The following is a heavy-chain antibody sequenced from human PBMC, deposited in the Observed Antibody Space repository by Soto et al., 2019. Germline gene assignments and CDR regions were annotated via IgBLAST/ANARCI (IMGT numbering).Heavy chain of an antibody. Sequence: EVQLVESGGGLVKPGGSLRLSCAASGFTFSSYSMNWVRQAPGKGLEWVSSISSSSSYIYYADSVKGRFTISRDNAKNSLYLQMNSLRAEDTAVYYCARDPVYCGGDCSSGAGKWGYFDYWGQGTLVTVSS. J-gene: IGHJ4*02. V-gene: IGHV3-21*01. CDR2: ISSSSSYI. D-gene: IGHD2-21*01. CDR1: GFTFSSYS. CDR3: ARDPVYCGGDCSSGAGKWGYFDY.